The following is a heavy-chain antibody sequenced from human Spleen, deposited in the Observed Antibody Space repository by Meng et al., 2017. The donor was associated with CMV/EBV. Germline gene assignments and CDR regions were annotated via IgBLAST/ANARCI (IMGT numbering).Heavy chain of an antibody. Sequence: ASVKVSCKASGYTFINHDINWVRQATGQGLEWMGWMNPNNGNTGYAQKFQGRVTMTRKTSISIAYMELSSLRSEDTAVYYCATTYYYDTTGYSDDGFDVWGQGTMVTVSS. V-gene: IGHV1-8*02. CDR2: MNPNNGNT. CDR1: GYTFINHD. J-gene: IGHJ3*01. CDR3: ATTYYYDTTGYSDDGFDV. D-gene: IGHD3-22*01.